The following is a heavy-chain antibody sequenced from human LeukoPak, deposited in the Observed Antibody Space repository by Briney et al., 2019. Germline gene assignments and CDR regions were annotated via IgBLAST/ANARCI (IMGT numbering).Heavy chain of an antibody. J-gene: IGHJ4*02. D-gene: IGHD6-19*01. CDR1: GGSISSSSYY. Sequence: SETLSLTCTVSGGSISSSSYYWGWIRQPPGKGLEWIGSIYYSGSTYYNPSLKSRVTISVDTSKNQFSLKLSSVTAADTAVYYCARDGPYSSGWYGGFGYWGQGTLVTVSS. V-gene: IGHV4-39*07. CDR3: ARDGPYSSGWYGGFGY. CDR2: IYYSGST.